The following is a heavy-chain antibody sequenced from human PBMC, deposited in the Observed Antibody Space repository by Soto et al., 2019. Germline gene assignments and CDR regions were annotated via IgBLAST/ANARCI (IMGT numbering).Heavy chain of an antibody. D-gene: IGHD3-10*01. CDR3: ARTMDPDPFDY. V-gene: IGHV3-23*01. J-gene: IGHJ4*02. Sequence: GGSLRLSCAASGFTFSSYAMSWVRQAPGKGLEWVSAIGGSGGSTYYADSVKGRFTISRDNSKNTLYLQMNSLRAEDTAVYYCARTMDPDPFDYWGQGTLVTVSS. CDR1: GFTFSSYA. CDR2: IGGSGGST.